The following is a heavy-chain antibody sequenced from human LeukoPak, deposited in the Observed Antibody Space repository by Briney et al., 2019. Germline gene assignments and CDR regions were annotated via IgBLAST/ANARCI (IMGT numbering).Heavy chain of an antibody. CDR2: INPSGGST. CDR3: ARPNCYDSRGSYYDY. CDR1: GYTFTNYY. D-gene: IGHD3-22*01. Sequence: ASVKVSCKASGYTFTNYYMHWVRQAPGQGLEWMGIINPSGGSTSSSQKFQGRVTMTRDTSTSTVYMELSSLRSEDTAVYYCARPNCYDSRGSYYDYWGQGTLVTVSS. J-gene: IGHJ4*02. V-gene: IGHV1-46*01.